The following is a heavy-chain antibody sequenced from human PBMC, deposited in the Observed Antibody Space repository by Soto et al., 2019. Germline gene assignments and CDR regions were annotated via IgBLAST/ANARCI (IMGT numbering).Heavy chain of an antibody. Sequence: EVQLVESGGGLAQPGGSVRLSCAASGFTFSSYEMNWVRQAPGRTLEWVSYISSAGDSSYYADSVKGRFTISRDNAKNSLYLQMNSLRVEDTAVYYCARVYCSTTTCHVQAFDSWDQGTLVTVSS. J-gene: IGHJ4*02. CDR1: GFTFSSYE. CDR2: ISSAGDSS. D-gene: IGHD2-2*01. V-gene: IGHV3-48*03. CDR3: ARVYCSTTTCHVQAFDS.